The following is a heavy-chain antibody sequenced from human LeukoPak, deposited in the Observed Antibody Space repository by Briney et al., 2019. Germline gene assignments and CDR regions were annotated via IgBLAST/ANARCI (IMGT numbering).Heavy chain of an antibody. D-gene: IGHD1-26*01. CDR1: GGSFTTYY. J-gene: IGHJ4*02. CDR3: ARDEVRGTGNYSPFDY. V-gene: IGHV4-4*07. CDR2: IYNSGTM. Sequence: SETLSLTCTVSGGSFTTYYWSWIRQPAGKGLEWIGRIYNSGTMNYNPSLKSRVTMSVDTSKKQFSLKMSSVTAADTAVYYCARDEVRGTGNYSPFDYWGQGTLVTVSS.